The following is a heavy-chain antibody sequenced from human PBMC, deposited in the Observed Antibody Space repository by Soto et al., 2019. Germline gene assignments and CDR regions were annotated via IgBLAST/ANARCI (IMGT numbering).Heavy chain of an antibody. Sequence: SETLSLTCTVSGGSIRSYYWSWIRQPPGKGLQWIGYIYYSGSTNYNPSLKSRVTLSVDTSKNQFSLKLSSVTAADTAVYYCARLGGSYAVPHFDYWGQGTLVTRLL. J-gene: IGHJ4*02. V-gene: IGHV4-59*08. CDR3: ARLGGSYAVPHFDY. D-gene: IGHD1-26*01. CDR1: GGSIRSYY. CDR2: IYYSGST.